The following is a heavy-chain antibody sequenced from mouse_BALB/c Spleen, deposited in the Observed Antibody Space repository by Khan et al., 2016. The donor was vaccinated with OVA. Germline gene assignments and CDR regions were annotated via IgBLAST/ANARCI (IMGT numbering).Heavy chain of an antibody. Sequence: QVQLQQSGAELVNPGASVNLSCKASGYTLTSYWMHWVKQRPGQGLEWIGEINPSNGRTNYNEKFKSKATLTVDKSSRTAYMQLSRPTSEDSAVXSCERLRNNFDYWGQGTTLTVSA. CDR2: INPSNGRT. CDR3: ERLRNNFDY. V-gene: IGHV1S81*02. J-gene: IGHJ2*01. D-gene: IGHD1-1*01. CDR1: GYTLTSYW.